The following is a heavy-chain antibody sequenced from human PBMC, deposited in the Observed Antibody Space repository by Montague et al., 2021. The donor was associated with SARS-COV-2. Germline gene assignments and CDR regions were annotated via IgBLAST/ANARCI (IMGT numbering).Heavy chain of an antibody. CDR1: GFSLSTSGIC. CDR2: XDWXSYK. Sequence: PALATPTQTITLTCTFSGFSLSTSGICVSWIRQPPGKALEWLARXDWXSYKYYSTSLKTRLTISKDTSKNPVVLTMTNMDPVDTATYYCARELGTVVTLDYWGQGTLVTVSS. D-gene: IGHD4-23*01. V-gene: IGHV2-70*11. J-gene: IGHJ4*02. CDR3: ARELGTVVTLDY.